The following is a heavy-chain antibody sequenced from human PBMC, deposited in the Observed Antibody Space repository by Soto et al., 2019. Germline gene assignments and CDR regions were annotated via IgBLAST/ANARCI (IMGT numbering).Heavy chain of an antibody. CDR1: GYTFTSYA. D-gene: IGHD6-13*01. V-gene: IGHV1-3*01. Sequence: ASVKVSCKASGYTFTSYAMHWVRQAPGQRLEWMGWINAGNGNTKYSQKFQGRVTITRDTSASTAYMELSSLRSEDTAVYYCARAVKKAAAGSYYFDYWGQGTLVTVSS. J-gene: IGHJ4*02. CDR3: ARAVKKAAAGSYYFDY. CDR2: INAGNGNT.